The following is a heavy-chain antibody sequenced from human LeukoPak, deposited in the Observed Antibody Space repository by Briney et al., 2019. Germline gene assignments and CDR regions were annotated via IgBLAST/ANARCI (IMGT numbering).Heavy chain of an antibody. D-gene: IGHD3-22*01. CDR2: INPSGGST. V-gene: IGHV1-46*01. Sequence: ASVKVSCKASGYTFTSYYMHWVRQAPGQGLEWMGIINPSGGSTSYAQKFQGRVTMTRDTSTSTVYMELSSLRSEDTAVYYCARANYYDSSGYSLYYFDYWGQGTPVTVSS. CDR3: ARANYYDSSGYSLYYFDY. CDR1: GYTFTSYY. J-gene: IGHJ4*02.